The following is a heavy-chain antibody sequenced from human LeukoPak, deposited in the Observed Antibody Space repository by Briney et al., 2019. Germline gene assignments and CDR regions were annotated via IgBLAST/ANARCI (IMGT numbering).Heavy chain of an antibody. V-gene: IGHV3-30-3*01. J-gene: IGHJ4*02. D-gene: IGHD3-9*01. CDR3: AREGTLRYFDWLSGLSAPTYFDY. CDR1: GFTFSSYA. Sequence: GGSLRLSCAASGFTFSSYAMHWVRQAPGKGLEWVAVISYDGSNKYYADSVKGRFTVSRDNSKNTLYLQMNSLRAEDTAVYYCAREGTLRYFDWLSGLSAPTYFDYWGQGTLVTVSS. CDR2: ISYDGSNK.